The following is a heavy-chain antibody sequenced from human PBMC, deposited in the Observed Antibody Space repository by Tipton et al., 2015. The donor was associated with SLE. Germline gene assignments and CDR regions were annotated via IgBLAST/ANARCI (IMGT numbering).Heavy chain of an antibody. CDR2: VSYSGGT. V-gene: IGHV4-59*01. CDR1: GGSINNYY. Sequence: LRLSCTVSGGSINNYYWSWIRQPPGKGLQWVAYVSYSGGTNDNPSLESRVTISVDTSKNQFSLKLRSVTAADTAVYYCVRVRRGYSYGLLDSWGQGTLVTVSS. J-gene: IGHJ4*02. D-gene: IGHD5-18*01. CDR3: VRVRRGYSYGLLDS.